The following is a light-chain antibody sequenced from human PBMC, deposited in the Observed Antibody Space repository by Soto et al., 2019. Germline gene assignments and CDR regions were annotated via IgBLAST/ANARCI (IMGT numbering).Light chain of an antibody. V-gene: IGLV2-14*01. CDR1: SSDVGGYNY. CDR2: EVS. CDR3: NSYASSGTLV. Sequence: QSVLTQPASVSGSPGQSITLSCTGTSSDVGGYNYVSWYQQHPGKAPKLMIYEVSNRPTGVSNRFPGSKSGNTASLTISGLQAEDEADYYCNSYASSGTLVFGTGTKVTVL. J-gene: IGLJ1*01.